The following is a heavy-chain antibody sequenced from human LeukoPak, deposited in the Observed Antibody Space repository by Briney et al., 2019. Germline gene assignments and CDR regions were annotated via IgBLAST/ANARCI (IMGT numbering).Heavy chain of an antibody. CDR1: GDSIRSRSYY. Sequence: SETLSLTCSVSGDSIRSRSYYWAWIRQPPGKGLEWIGSIYYYSGSAYYNPSLESRVSISIDTSKKQFSLNLRSVTAADTAVYYRARHFWSEENWFDPWGQGTLVTVSS. CDR3: ARHFWSEENWFDP. CDR2: IYYYSGSA. J-gene: IGHJ5*02. V-gene: IGHV4-39*07. D-gene: IGHD3-3*02.